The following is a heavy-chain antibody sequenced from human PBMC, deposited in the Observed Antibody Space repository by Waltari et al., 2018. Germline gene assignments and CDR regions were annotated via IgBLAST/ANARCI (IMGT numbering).Heavy chain of an antibody. D-gene: IGHD2-8*01. J-gene: IGHJ6*02. CDR1: GFTFSGSA. Sequence: EVQLVESGGGFVHPGGSLKLSCAASGFTFSGSAMHWVRQASGKGLEWVGRIRNKANNYATAYAASVKGRFTISRDDSKNTAYLQMNSLKTEDTAVYYCTRLNAYGMDVWGQGTTVTVSS. CDR3: TRLNAYGMDV. CDR2: IRNKANNYAT. V-gene: IGHV3-73*01.